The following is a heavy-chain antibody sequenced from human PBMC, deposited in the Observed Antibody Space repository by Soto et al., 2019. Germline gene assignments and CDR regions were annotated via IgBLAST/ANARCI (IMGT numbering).Heavy chain of an antibody. V-gene: IGHV1-69*06. Sequence: QVQLVQSGAEVKKPGSSVKVSCKASGGTFSSYAISWVRQSPGQGLEWMGGIIPIFGTANYAQKFQGRVTITADKSTSTAYMELSSLRSEDTSVYYCARDPCRGSYYGDNWFDPLGQGTLVAVSS. CDR1: GGTFSSYA. CDR2: IIPIFGTA. J-gene: IGHJ5*02. D-gene: IGHD1-26*01. CDR3: ARDPCRGSYYGDNWFDP.